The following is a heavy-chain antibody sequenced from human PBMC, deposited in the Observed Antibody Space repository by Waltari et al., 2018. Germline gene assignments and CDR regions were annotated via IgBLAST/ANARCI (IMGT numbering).Heavy chain of an antibody. Sequence: EVQLVESGGGLVQPGGSLRLSCPAPGFTFTTYSMYWVRQAPGKVLEYVSAIGSGGDTYYVNSMEGRFTISRDHSKNTLYLQTDSLRVEDTAVYYCARGDSSGGRWYPDFWGQGTLVTVSS. CDR1: GFTFTTYS. V-gene: IGHV3-64*01. J-gene: IGHJ4*02. CDR2: IGSGGDT. CDR3: ARGDSSGGRWYPDF. D-gene: IGHD2-15*01.